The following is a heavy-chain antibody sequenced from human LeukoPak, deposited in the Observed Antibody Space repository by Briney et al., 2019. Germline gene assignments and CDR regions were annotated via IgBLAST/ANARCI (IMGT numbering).Heavy chain of an antibody. CDR3: ATMVSISGDS. D-gene: IGHD2-8*01. V-gene: IGHV3-7*01. J-gene: IGHJ5*01. CDR2: IGPDGSET. CDR1: GFSFSSKW. Sequence: PGGSMRVSCAASGFSFSSKWMSWFRQAPGKGPEWVAHIGPDGSETYYVDSAMGRFTISRDNAKNLVYLEMNSLRAEDTAVYYCATMVSISGDSWGQGTLVTVSS.